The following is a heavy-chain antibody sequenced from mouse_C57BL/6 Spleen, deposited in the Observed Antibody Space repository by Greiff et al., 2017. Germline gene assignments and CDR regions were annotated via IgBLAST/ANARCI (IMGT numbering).Heavy chain of an antibody. Sequence: EVQLQQSGPELVKPGASVKIPCKASGYTFTDYNMDWVKQSHGKSLEWIGDINPNNGGTIYNQKFKGKATLTVDKSSSTAYMELRSLTSEDTAVYYGARKGDYGRGRYYFDYWGQGTTLTVSS. D-gene: IGHD2-4*01. V-gene: IGHV1-18*01. CDR3: ARKGDYGRGRYYFDY. J-gene: IGHJ2*01. CDR1: GYTFTDYN. CDR2: INPNNGGT.